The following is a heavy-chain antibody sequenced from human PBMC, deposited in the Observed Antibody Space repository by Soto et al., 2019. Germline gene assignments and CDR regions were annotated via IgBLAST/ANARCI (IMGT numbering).Heavy chain of an antibody. CDR2: ISFSDGGT. CDR3: VKDDRILGRRYFDL. D-gene: IGHD2-15*01. Sequence: GGSLRLSCAASGFTFSSYAMTWVRQAPGKGLEWVSSISFSDGGTYYADSVKGRLTISRDNSKNTLFLQMNSLRVEDTAVYYCVKDDRILGRRYFDLWGRGTLVTVS. J-gene: IGHJ2*01. CDR1: GFTFSSYA. V-gene: IGHV3-23*01.